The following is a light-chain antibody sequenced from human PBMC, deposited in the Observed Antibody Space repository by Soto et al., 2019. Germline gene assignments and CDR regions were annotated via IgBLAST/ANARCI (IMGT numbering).Light chain of an antibody. J-gene: IGLJ1*01. V-gene: IGLV2-14*01. CDR3: GSITRSSTSV. Sequence: QSVVSQPASVSGSPGQSITISCTGTSSDVGGFEYVSWYQHQPGKAPKLIIYDVTKRPSGVSTRFSGSKSGNPASLTISGIQAEEEGDYYCGSITRSSTSVFGTGTKVTVL. CDR2: DVT. CDR1: SSDVGGFEY.